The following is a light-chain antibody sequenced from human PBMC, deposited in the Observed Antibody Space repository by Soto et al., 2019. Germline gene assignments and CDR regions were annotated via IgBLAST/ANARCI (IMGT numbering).Light chain of an antibody. V-gene: IGLV2-11*01. CDR2: DVS. CDR3: CSYAGSYTQV. J-gene: IGLJ1*01. Sequence: QSALTQPRSVSGSPGQSVTISCTGTSSDVGGYNYVSWYQQHPGKAPKLMIYDVSKRPSGVPDRFSGSKSGNMASLTISGLQAEDEADYYCCSYAGSYTQVFGTGTKLTVL. CDR1: SSDVGGYNY.